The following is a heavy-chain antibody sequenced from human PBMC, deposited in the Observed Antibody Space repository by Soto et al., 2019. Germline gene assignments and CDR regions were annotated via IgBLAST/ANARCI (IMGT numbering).Heavy chain of an antibody. D-gene: IGHD2-15*01. CDR3: ARAYCSGGSWYLDY. CDR2: ISAYSGNT. CDR1: GYTFTTFG. Sequence: QVPLVQSGGEVKKPGAAVKVSCKASGYTFTTFGIGWVRQAPGQGLEWMGWISAYSGNTEYPQKLQGRVTMTIDTSTSTTYMELRSLRSDATAVYYCARAYCSGGSWYLDYWGQGALVTVSS. J-gene: IGHJ4*02. V-gene: IGHV1-18*01.